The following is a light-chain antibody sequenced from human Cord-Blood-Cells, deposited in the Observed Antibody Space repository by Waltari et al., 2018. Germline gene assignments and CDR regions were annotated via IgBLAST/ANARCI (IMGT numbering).Light chain of an antibody. CDR3: QVWDSSSDHLV. CDR2: YDS. J-gene: IGLJ1*01. Sequence: SYVLTQPPSVSVAPGKTARITWGGNNIGSKSVHLYQQKPGQAPVLVIYYDSDRPSGIPERFSGSNSGNTATLTISRVEAGDEADYYCQVWDSSSDHLVFGTGTKVTVL. CDR1: NIGSKS. V-gene: IGLV3-21*04.